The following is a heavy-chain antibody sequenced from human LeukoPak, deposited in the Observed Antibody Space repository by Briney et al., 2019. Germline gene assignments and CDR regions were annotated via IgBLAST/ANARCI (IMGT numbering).Heavy chain of an antibody. CDR2: IYHSGGT. V-gene: IGHV4-30-2*01. Sequence: SQTLSLTCTVSGGSISSGGYYWSWIRQPPGKGLEWIGYIYHSGGTYYNPSLKSRVTISVDRSKNQFSLKLSSVTAADTAVYYCARICSSTSCKPNYYYYYYMDVWGKGTTVTVSS. CDR1: GGSISSGGYY. D-gene: IGHD2-2*01. CDR3: ARICSSTSCKPNYYYYYYMDV. J-gene: IGHJ6*03.